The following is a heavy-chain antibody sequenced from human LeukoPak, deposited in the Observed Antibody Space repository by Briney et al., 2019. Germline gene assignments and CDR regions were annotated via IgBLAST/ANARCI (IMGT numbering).Heavy chain of an antibody. V-gene: IGHV4-4*07. CDR1: GGSISSYY. CDR3: ARDMGRYGSSWPYL. Sequence: SETLSLTCTVSGGSISSYYWSWIRQSAETGLEWIGRSFPSGNTNHNPSLTSRVTMSVDTSKNQFSLKLSSVTAADTAVYYCARDMGRYGSSWPYLWGQRTLVSVSS. CDR2: SFPSGNT. J-gene: IGHJ5*02. D-gene: IGHD6-13*01.